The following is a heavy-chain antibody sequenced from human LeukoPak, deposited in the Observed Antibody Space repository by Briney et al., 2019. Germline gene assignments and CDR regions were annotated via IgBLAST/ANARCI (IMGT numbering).Heavy chain of an antibody. CDR1: GGSISSGGYY. CDR3: ATTHPKRGYFDY. CDR2: IYYSGST. Sequence: PSETLSLTCTVSGGSISSGGYYWSWIRQHPGKGLEWIGYIYYSGSTYYNPSLKSRVTISVDTSKNQFSLKLSSVTAADTAVYYCATTHPKRGYFDYWGQGTLVTVSS. J-gene: IGHJ4*02. D-gene: IGHD2-15*01. V-gene: IGHV4-31*03.